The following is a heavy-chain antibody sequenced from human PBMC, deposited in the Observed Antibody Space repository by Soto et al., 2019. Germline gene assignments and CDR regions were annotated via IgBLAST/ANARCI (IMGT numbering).Heavy chain of an antibody. Sequence: PSESMSLTWIVSSDSLSTFSSTWNRPPPGKRLEWIGFISYGERTTYNPSLKSQPTIPVDTPKNQLSLKLTSVTPADTAVYFCARSAPLSWTSAYAMDVWGQGTTVTSP. D-gene: IGHD3-10*01. CDR1: SDSLSTFS. V-gene: IGHV4-59*01. CDR3: ARSAPLSWTSAYAMDV. J-gene: IGHJ6*02. CDR2: ISYGERT.